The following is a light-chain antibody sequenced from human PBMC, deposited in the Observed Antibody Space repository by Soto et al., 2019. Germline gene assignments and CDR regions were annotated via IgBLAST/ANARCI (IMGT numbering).Light chain of an antibody. CDR1: QSISTW. V-gene: IGKV1-12*01. CDR2: SAS. CDR3: QQANSFPWT. Sequence: DIQMTQSPSSVSASVGDRVTITCRARQSISTWLAWYQQKPGKAPKLLIYSASSLQGAVPSRFSGSGSGTAFTLTISSLQPEDFATYYCQQANSFPWTFGQGTKVEIK. J-gene: IGKJ1*01.